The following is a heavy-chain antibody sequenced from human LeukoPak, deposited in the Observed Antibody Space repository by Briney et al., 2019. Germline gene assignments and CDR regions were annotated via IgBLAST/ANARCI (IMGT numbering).Heavy chain of an antibody. Sequence: PSETLSLTCTVSGCSLSRGGFYWSWIRQPPGKGLEWIGYIYYSGSTYYNPSLKSRVTISVDTSKNQFSLKLSSVTAADTAVYYCARFRARFNWFDPWGQGTLVTVSS. CDR3: ARFRARFNWFDP. CDR2: IYYSGST. CDR1: GCSLSRGGFY. J-gene: IGHJ5*02. D-gene: IGHD3-16*01. V-gene: IGHV4-31*03.